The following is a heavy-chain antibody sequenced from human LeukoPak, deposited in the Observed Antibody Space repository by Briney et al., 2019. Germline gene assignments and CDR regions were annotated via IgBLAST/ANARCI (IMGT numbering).Heavy chain of an antibody. V-gene: IGHV4-59*08. J-gene: IGHJ3*02. D-gene: IGHD6-19*01. CDR2: IYYSGST. Sequence: SETLSLTCTVPGGSISSYYWSWIRQPPGKGLEWVGYIYYSGSTNYNPSLKRRVTISVDTSKNQFSLKLSSVTAADTAVYYCARHVAPRTPSSGWYRGWDDAFDIWGQGTMVTVSS. CDR3: ARHVAPRTPSSGWYRGWDDAFDI. CDR1: GGSISSYY.